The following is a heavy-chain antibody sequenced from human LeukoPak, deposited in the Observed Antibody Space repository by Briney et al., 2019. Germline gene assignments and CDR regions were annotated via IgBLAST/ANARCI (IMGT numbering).Heavy chain of an antibody. CDR3: ARVGRGYSLGMDV. CDR1: GFTFSSYW. V-gene: IGHV3-74*01. J-gene: IGHJ6*02. Sequence: PGGSLRLSCAASGFTFSSYWMHWVRQAPGKGLVWVSRINSDGSSTSYADSVKGRFTISRDNAKNTLYLQMNRLRAEDTAVYYCARVGRGYSLGMDVWGQGTTVTVSS. D-gene: IGHD5-18*01. CDR2: INSDGSST.